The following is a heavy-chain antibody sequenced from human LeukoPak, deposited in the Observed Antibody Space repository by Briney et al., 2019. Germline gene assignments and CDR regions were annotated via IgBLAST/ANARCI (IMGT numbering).Heavy chain of an antibody. J-gene: IGHJ6*02. CDR2: FSDDEGRT. CDR1: GLTLSGYW. CDR3: ARDYFYGLDV. Sequence: PGGSRRLSCEVSGLTLSGYWLHWVRKAPGKGLVWVSRFSDDEGRTVYADSVKGRFTISKDNAKNTLYLQMNSLRAEDTAVYYCARDYFYGLDVWGQGTTVTVSS. V-gene: IGHV3-74*01.